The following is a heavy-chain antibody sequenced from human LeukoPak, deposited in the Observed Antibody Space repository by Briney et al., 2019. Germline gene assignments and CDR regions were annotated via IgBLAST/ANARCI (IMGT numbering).Heavy chain of an antibody. CDR2: ISSSGSTI. D-gene: IGHD3-22*01. CDR1: GFTFSDYY. Sequence: GGSLTLSCAAAGFTFSDYYMSWIRQAPGKGLEWVSYISSSGSTIYYADTVKSRFTISRDNAKNSLYLQMNSLRADDKAVYYCARDFLYYYDSSGFQRAHDAFDIWGQGTMVTVSS. J-gene: IGHJ3*02. CDR3: ARDFLYYYDSSGFQRAHDAFDI. V-gene: IGHV3-11*01.